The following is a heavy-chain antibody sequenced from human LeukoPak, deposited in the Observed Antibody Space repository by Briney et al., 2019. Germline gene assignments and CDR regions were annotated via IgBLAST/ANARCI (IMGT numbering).Heavy chain of an antibody. Sequence: GSLRLSCAASGFTFSSYSMNWIRQSPEKGLEWIGEIVYSGSTNYNPSLKSRVTISVDTSKNQFSLKLSSVTAADTAVYYCARGRGSGYSSSWYLYYFDYWGQGTLVTVSS. D-gene: IGHD6-13*01. J-gene: IGHJ4*02. CDR3: ARGRGSGYSSSWYLYYFDY. V-gene: IGHV4-34*01. CDR1: GFTFSSYS. CDR2: IVYSGST.